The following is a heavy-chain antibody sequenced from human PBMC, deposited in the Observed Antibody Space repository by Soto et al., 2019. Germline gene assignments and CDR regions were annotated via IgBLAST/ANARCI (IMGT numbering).Heavy chain of an antibody. V-gene: IGHV4-4*07. Sequence: SETLSLTCTVSGGSIRRYCWRWIRQPSGKGLEWIGRIYPSGSTNYSPSLKSRVTMSVDTSKNQLSPKLSSVTAADTAVYYCARGEIANGYGMDVWGQGTTVTVS. J-gene: IGHJ6*02. CDR1: GGSIRRYC. CDR3: ARGEIANGYGMDV. CDR2: IYPSGST. D-gene: IGHD2-8*01.